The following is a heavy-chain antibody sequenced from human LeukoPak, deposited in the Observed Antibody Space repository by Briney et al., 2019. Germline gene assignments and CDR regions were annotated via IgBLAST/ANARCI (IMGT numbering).Heavy chain of an antibody. CDR1: GGSISSSNW. CDR3: ARGFLRGYSGYDPGWFDP. CDR2: IYHSGST. Sequence: SETLSLTCAVSGGSISSSNWWSWVRQPPGKGLEWIGEIYHSGSTNYNPSLKSRVTISVDKSKNQFSLKLSSVTAADTAVYYCARGFLRGYSGYDPGWFDPWGQGTLVTVSS. J-gene: IGHJ5*02. V-gene: IGHV4-4*02. D-gene: IGHD5-12*01.